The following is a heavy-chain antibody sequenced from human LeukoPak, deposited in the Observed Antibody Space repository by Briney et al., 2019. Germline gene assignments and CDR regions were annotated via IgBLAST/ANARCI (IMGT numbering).Heavy chain of an antibody. CDR3: TRGSALIDFDI. CDR2: INSDGSST. V-gene: IGHV3-74*01. J-gene: IGHJ3*02. CDR1: GFTFSSYW. Sequence: GGSLRLSCAVSGFTFSSYWMHWVRQAPGKGLVWVSRINSDGSSTSYADFVKGRFTISRDNAENTLYLQMNSLRAEDTAVYYCTRGSALIDFDIWGQGTMVTVSS.